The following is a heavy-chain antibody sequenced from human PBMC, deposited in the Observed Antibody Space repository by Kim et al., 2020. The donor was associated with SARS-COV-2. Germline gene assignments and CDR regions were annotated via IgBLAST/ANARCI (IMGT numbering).Heavy chain of an antibody. CDR1: GGSISSYY. Sequence: SETLSLTCTVSGGSISSYYWSWIRQPPGKGLEWIGYIYYSGSTNYNPSLKSRVTISVDTSKNQFSLKLSSVTAADTAVYYCARVGYSYGTIYYYGMDVWGQGTTVTVSS. J-gene: IGHJ6*02. CDR2: IYYSGST. V-gene: IGHV4-59*01. CDR3: ARVGYSYGTIYYYGMDV. D-gene: IGHD5-18*01.